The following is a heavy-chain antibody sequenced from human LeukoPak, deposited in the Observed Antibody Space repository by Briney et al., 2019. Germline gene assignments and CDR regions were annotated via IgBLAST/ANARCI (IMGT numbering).Heavy chain of an antibody. J-gene: IGHJ4*02. V-gene: IGHV3-23*01. CDR2: ISGSGGST. CDR1: GFTFSSYA. D-gene: IGHD3-10*01. CDR3: AKVGEGLGLWFGDLLSRLFPGSTRDY. Sequence: GGSLRLSCAASGFTFSSYAMSWVRQAPGTGLEWVSTISGSGGSTYYAHSVKGRFTISRDNSKNTLYLQMNSLRAEDTAVYYCAKVGEGLGLWFGDLLSRLFPGSTRDYWGQGTLVTVSS.